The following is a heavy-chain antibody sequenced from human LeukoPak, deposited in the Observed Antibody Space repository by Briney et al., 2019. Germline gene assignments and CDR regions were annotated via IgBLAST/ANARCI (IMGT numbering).Heavy chain of an antibody. Sequence: GGSLRLSCAASGFTFSSYGMHWVRQAPGKGLEWVAVISYDGSNKYYADSVVGRFTISRDNSKNTLYLQMNSLRAEDTAVYYCAKALLRLGELSSSLFDYWGQGTLVTVSS. CDR2: ISYDGSNK. CDR3: AKALLRLGELSSSLFDY. CDR1: GFTFSSYG. J-gene: IGHJ4*02. D-gene: IGHD3-16*02. V-gene: IGHV3-30*18.